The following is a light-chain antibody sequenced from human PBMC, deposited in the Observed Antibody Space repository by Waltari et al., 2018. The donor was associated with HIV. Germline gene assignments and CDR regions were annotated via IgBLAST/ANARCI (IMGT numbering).Light chain of an antibody. CDR3: CSYAGSYNYV. V-gene: IGLV2-11*01. Sequence: QSALTQPRSVSGSPGQSVTISCTGTSSDVGGYKYVSWYQQHPGKAPKLMIYDGSKRPSGVPARFSGSKAGNTASLTISGLQAEDEADYYCCSYAGSYNYVFGTGTKVTVL. CDR1: SSDVGGYKY. J-gene: IGLJ1*01. CDR2: DGS.